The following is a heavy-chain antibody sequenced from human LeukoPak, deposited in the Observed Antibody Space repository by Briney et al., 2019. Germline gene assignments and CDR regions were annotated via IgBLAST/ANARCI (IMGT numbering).Heavy chain of an antibody. J-gene: IGHJ6*03. Sequence: GASVKVSCKASGGTFSSYAISWVRQAPGQGLEWMGWISAYNGNTNYAPKLQGRVTMTTDTSTSTAYMELRSLRSDDTAVYYCARGPLLLWFGELLSRYYYYYYMDVWGKGTTVTISS. V-gene: IGHV1-18*01. CDR2: ISAYNGNT. D-gene: IGHD3-10*01. CDR1: GGTFSSYA. CDR3: ARGPLLLWFGELLSRYYYYYYMDV.